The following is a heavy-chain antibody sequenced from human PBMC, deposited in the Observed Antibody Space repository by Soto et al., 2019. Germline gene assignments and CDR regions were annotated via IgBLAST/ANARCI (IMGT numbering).Heavy chain of an antibody. CDR2: ITNSGST. CDR3: ASGRTAIATRGFDS. J-gene: IGHJ5*01. V-gene: IGHV4-34*01. CDR1: GGSFSDSY. Sequence: SETLSLTCADFGGSFSDSYWGWIRQSPEKGPEWIGEITNSGSTYYNPSLKSRVTISGDTTKNQFSLAVRSVTAPDTAVYFCASGRTAIATRGFDSRGQGTLVTVAS. D-gene: IGHD1-1*01.